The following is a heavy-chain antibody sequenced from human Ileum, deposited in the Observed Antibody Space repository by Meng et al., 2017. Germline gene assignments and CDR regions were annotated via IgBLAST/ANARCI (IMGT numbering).Heavy chain of an antibody. CDR2: IYYSGIT. CDR1: GGSISSYY. J-gene: IGHJ4*02. V-gene: IGHV4-59*12. CDR3: ARERIRELGLFDS. Sequence: QLHRQESGPGLVKPSDTLSVTCTVAGGSISSYYWSWIRQPPGKGLEWIGYIYYSGITDYNPSLKNRVTMSVDMSKNQFSLNLSSVTAADTAMYYCARERIRELGLFDSWGQGTLVTVSS. D-gene: IGHD3-10*01.